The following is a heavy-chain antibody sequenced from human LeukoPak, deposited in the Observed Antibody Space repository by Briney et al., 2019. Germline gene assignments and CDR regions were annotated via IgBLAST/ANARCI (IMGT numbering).Heavy chain of an antibody. CDR1: GFSVSTDY. Sequence: GGSLRLSCAASGFSVSTDYMSWVRQAPGKGLEWVSVIFTGDSAYYADSVKGRFTISRDDSRNTLYLQMSSLRVEDTSVYYCTRVEMATKSFEFWGQGTLVTVSS. J-gene: IGHJ4*02. CDR3: TRVEMATKSFEF. CDR2: IFTGDSA. V-gene: IGHV3-66*02. D-gene: IGHD5-24*01.